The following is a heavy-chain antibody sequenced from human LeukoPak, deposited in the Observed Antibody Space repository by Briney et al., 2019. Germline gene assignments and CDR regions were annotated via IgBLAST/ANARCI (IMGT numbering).Heavy chain of an antibody. CDR3: ARGSDSRPFDY. CDR1: GFTFSSYG. CDR2: ISYDGSSK. D-gene: IGHD3-22*01. V-gene: IGHV3-30*03. Sequence: GGSLRLSCAASGFTFSSYGMHWVRQAPGKGLEWVAVISYDGSSKYYADSVKGRFTISRDNSKNTLYLQMNSLRAEDTAVYYCARGSDSRPFDYWGQGTLVTVSS. J-gene: IGHJ4*02.